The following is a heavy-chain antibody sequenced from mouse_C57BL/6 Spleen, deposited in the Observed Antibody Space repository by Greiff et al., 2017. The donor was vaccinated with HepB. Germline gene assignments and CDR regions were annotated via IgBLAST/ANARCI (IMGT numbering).Heavy chain of an antibody. CDR3: ARHEERRDYYDYDGGFAY. CDR1: GYTFTEYT. D-gene: IGHD2-4*01. V-gene: IGHV1-62-2*01. CDR2: FYPGSGSI. Sequence: QVQLKQSGAELVKPGASVKLSCKASGYTFTEYTIHWVKQRSGQGLEWIGWFYPGSGSIKYNEKFKDKATLTADKSSSTVYMELSRLTSEDSAVYFCARHEERRDYYDYDGGFAYWGQGTLVTVSA. J-gene: IGHJ3*01.